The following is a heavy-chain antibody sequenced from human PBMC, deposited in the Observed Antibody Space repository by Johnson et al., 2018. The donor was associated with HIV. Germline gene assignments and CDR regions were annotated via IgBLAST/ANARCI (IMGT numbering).Heavy chain of an antibody. CDR1: GFSFDSYA. J-gene: IGHJ3*01. D-gene: IGHD3-22*01. CDR2: ISYSGSST. CDR3: AREISRYYYDYAAFDL. Sequence: VQLLESGGGLVQPGGSLRLSCAASGFSFDSYAINWVRQAPGKGLQWVSAISYSGSSTYYADSVKCRFTNSRDNSWSTVYLHMINVRADDTALYYCAREISRYYYDYAAFDLWGQGTTVTVSS. V-gene: IGHV3-23*01.